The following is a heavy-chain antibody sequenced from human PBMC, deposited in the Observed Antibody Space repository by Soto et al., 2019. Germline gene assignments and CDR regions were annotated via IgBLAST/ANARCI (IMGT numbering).Heavy chain of an antibody. CDR2: IDPSDSYT. J-gene: IGHJ4*02. Sequence: PGESLKISCKGSGYSFTSYWISWVRQMPGKGLEWMGRIDPSDSYTNYSPSFQGHVTISADKSISTAYLQWSSLKASDTAMYYCARHEDLSSWFDYWGQGTLVTVSS. CDR1: GYSFTSYW. D-gene: IGHD6-13*01. V-gene: IGHV5-10-1*01. CDR3: ARHEDLSSWFDY.